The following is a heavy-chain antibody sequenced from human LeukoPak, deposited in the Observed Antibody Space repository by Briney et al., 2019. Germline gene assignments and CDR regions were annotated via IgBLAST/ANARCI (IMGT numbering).Heavy chain of an antibody. D-gene: IGHD3-3*02. V-gene: IGHV3-53*01. CDR3: ARVSVGRYYFDN. CDR2: IYSGGST. CDR1: GFTVSSNY. J-gene: IGHJ4*02. Sequence: GGSLRLSCAASGFTVSSNYMSWVRQAPGKGLEWVSVIYSGGSTYYADSVKGRFTISRDSAKNTLYLQMNSLRAEDTAVYYCARVSVGRYYFDNWGQGTPVTAS.